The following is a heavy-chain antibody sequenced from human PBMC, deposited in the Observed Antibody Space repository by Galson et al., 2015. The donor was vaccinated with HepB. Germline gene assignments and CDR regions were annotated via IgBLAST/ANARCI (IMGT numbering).Heavy chain of an antibody. J-gene: IGHJ3*02. D-gene: IGHD3-22*01. Sequence: TLSLTCAVSGGSISSGGYSWSWIRQPPGKGLEWIGYIYHSGSTYYNPSLKSRVTISVDRSKNQFSLKLSSVTAADTAVYYCAREVNNYYDSSGNPNDAFDIRGQGTMVTVSS. CDR2: IYHSGST. V-gene: IGHV4-30-2*01. CDR3: AREVNNYYDSSGNPNDAFDI. CDR1: GGSISSGGYS.